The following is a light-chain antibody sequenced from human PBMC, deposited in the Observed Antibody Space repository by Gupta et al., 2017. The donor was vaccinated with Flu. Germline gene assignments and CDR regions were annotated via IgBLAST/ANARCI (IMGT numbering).Light chain of an antibody. V-gene: IGKV3-15*01. CDR2: GAS. J-gene: IGKJ3*01. CDR3: QQYNNWPFT. Sequence: EIVMTQSPATLSVSPGERATLSCRASQSVSSNLAWYQQKPGQAPRLLIYGASTRATGIPARFSGSGSGTEFTLTISSLQSEDFAVYYCQQYNNWPFTFGHGTXVDIK. CDR1: QSVSSN.